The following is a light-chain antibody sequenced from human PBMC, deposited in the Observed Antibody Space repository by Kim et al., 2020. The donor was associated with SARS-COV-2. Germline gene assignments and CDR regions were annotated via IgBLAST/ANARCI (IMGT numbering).Light chain of an antibody. CDR3: QSWDSSGNHVV. Sequence: SSELTQDPAVSVALRQTVRITCQGDSLTTYHATWYQQKAGQAPVRVFYDKDNRASGIPDRFSGSNSRNTASLTITGAQAEDEADYYCQSWDSSGNHVVFGGGTQLTVL. CDR1: SLTTYH. J-gene: IGLJ2*01. V-gene: IGLV3-19*02. CDR2: DKD.